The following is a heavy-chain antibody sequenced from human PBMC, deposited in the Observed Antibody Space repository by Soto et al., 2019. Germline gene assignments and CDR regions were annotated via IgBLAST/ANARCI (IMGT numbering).Heavy chain of an antibody. V-gene: IGHV3-23*01. D-gene: IGHD4-4*01. CDR1: GFTFSSYA. Sequence: EVQLLESGGGLVQPGGSLRLSCAASGFTFSSYAMSWVRQAPGKGLEWVSAISGSGGSTYYADSVKGRFTISRDNSKNTLYLQMNSLRAEDTAVYYCANIPWDYSIFFDYWGQGTLVTVSS. CDR3: ANIPWDYSIFFDY. CDR2: ISGSGGST. J-gene: IGHJ4*02.